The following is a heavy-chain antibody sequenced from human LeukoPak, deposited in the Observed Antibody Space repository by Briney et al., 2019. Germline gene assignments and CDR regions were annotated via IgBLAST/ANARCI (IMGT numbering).Heavy chain of an antibody. CDR1: GSTFDDYA. V-gene: IGHV3-9*01. Sequence: GRSLRLSCAASGSTFDDYAMHWVRQAPGKGLEWVSGISYNSDTIAYADSVKGRFTISRDNAKNSLYLQMNSLRAEDTAVYYCARGVWADGYNIIWDAFDIWGQGTMVTVSS. D-gene: IGHD5-24*01. J-gene: IGHJ3*02. CDR2: ISYNSDTI. CDR3: ARGVWADGYNIIWDAFDI.